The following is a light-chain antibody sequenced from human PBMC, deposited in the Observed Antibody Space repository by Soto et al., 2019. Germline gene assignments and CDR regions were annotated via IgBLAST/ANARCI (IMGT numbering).Light chain of an antibody. CDR3: QQRSNWPIT. Sequence: EIVLTQSPATLSLSPGERATLSCRASQSVSSSLAWYQQKPGQAPRLLMYDASSRATGIPARFSGSGSGTDFTLTISSLEPEDFAVYYCQQRSNWPITFGQGTRLEIK. CDR1: QSVSSS. CDR2: DAS. V-gene: IGKV3-11*01. J-gene: IGKJ5*01.